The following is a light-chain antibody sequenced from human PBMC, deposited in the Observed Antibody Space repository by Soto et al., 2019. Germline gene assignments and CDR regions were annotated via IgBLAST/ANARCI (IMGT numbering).Light chain of an antibody. CDR3: QQSSSWPPWT. CDR1: QSVGTS. Sequence: EIVLTQSPATLSLSPGERATFSCKASQSVGTSLAWFQQKPGQAPRLLIYDASVRATGIPARFSGSGSGTAFTLTISRLQPEDIAMYYCQQSSSWPPWTFGRGTRVEI. J-gene: IGKJ1*01. CDR2: DAS. V-gene: IGKV3-11*01.